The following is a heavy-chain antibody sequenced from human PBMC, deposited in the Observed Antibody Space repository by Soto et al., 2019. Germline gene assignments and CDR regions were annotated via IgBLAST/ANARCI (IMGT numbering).Heavy chain of an antibody. CDR2: TIPIFGTA. CDR1: GGAFGRYA. J-gene: IGHJ3*02. V-gene: IGHV1-69*01. CDR3: ARLWIQLWLRTHDAFDI. Sequence: SSVKVSCKAPGGAFGRYASSWARQAPGQGLEWMGGTIPIFGTANYAQKFQGRVTITADESTSTAYMELSSLRSEDTAVYYRARLWIQLWLRTHDAFDIWGQGTMVTVSS. D-gene: IGHD5-18*01.